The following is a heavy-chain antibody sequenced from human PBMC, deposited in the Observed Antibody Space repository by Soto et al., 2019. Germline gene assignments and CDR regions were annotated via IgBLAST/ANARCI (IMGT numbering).Heavy chain of an antibody. V-gene: IGHV3-7*03. CDR1: GFTFSSYW. CDR2: IKQDGSEK. J-gene: IGHJ3*02. D-gene: IGHD2-21*02. CDR3: ASPVGLDSLLGAFDI. Sequence: PGGSLRLSCAASGFTFSSYWMSWVRQAPGKGLEWVANIKQDGSEKYYVDSVKGRFTISRDNAKNSLYLQMNSLRAEDTAVYYCASPVGLDSLLGAFDIWGQGTMVTVSS.